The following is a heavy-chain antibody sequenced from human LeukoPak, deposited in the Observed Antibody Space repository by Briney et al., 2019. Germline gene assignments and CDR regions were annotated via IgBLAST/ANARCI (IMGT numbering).Heavy chain of an antibody. CDR2: IKQDGSDK. V-gene: IGHV3-7*01. D-gene: IGHD6-13*01. CDR3: ARDAIIAAAGLGAFDI. CDR1: GFPFSNYW. J-gene: IGHJ4*02. Sequence: GGSLRLSCEASGFPFSNYWMTWVRQSPGKGLEWVANIKQDGSDKYYMDSVKGRFTVSRDNAKNSLYLQMNSLRAEDTAVYYCARDAIIAAAGLGAFDIWGQGTLVTASS.